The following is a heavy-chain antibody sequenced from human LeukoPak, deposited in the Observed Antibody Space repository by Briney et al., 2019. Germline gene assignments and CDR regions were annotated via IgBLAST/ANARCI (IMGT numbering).Heavy chain of an antibody. J-gene: IGHJ4*02. CDR1: GFTFSSYG. Sequence: PGGSLRLSCAASGFTFSSYGMHWVRQAPGKGLEWVAFIRYDGSNKYYADSVKGRFTISRDNSKNTLYLQMNSLRAEDTAVYYCARSGPHTYCSSTSCYVDYWGQGTLVTVSS. CDR2: IRYDGSNK. D-gene: IGHD2-2*01. V-gene: IGHV3-30*02. CDR3: ARSGPHTYCSSTSCYVDY.